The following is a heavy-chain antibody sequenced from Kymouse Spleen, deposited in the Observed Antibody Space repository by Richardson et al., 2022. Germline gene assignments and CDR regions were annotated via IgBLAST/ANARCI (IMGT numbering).Heavy chain of an antibody. CDR2: IRSKANSYAT. Sequence: EVQLVESGGGLVQPGGSLKLSCAASGFTFSGSAMHWVRQASGKGLEWVGRIRSKANSYATAYAASVKGRFTISRDDSKNTAYLQMNSLKTEDTAVYYCTRTYYYGSGSYPFDYWGQGTLVTVSS. J-gene: IGHJ4*02. V-gene: IGHV3-73*02. D-gene: IGHD3-10*01. CDR3: TRTYYYGSGSYPFDY. CDR1: GFTFSGSA.